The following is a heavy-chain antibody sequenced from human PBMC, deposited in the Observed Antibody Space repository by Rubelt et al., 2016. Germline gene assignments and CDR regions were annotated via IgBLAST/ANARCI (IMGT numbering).Heavy chain of an antibody. J-gene: IGHJ4*02. CDR3: ARGDDVGVTDCCSFDY. Sequence: GRGLVKPGGSLRLSCAASGFTFSNAWMNWVRQAPGKGLEWVSGITGSGGSTYYADSVKGRFTISRDNSKNTLYLQMNSLRGDDTAVYYCARGDDVGVTDCCSFDYWGQGTLVTVSS. D-gene: IGHD2-21*02. V-gene: IGHV3-23*01. CDR1: GFTFSNAW. CDR2: ITGSGGST.